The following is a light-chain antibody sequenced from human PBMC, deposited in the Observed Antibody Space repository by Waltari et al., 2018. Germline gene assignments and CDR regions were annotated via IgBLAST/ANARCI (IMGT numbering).Light chain of an antibody. Sequence: QSALTQPPSASGSPGQSVTISCTGTSSDVRGYTYVSWSQQHPGKAPKLMIYEVSKRPSGVPDRFSGSKSGNTASLTVSGLQAEDEADYYCSSYAGSNNFDVVFGGGTKLTVL. CDR1: SSDVRGYTY. V-gene: IGLV2-8*01. CDR3: SSYAGSNNFDVV. J-gene: IGLJ2*01. CDR2: EVS.